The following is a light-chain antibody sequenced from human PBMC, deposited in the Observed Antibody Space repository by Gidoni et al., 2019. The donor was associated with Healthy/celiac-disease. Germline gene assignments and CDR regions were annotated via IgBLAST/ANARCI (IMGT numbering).Light chain of an antibody. Sequence: DIQITQSPSSLSASVGDRVTIPCRASQSISSYLNWYQQKPGKAPKLLIDAASSLQSGVPSRFSGSGSGTDFTLTISRLQPEDFATYYWQQSYSTTRTFGQGTKLEIK. CDR2: AAS. CDR3: QQSYSTTRT. V-gene: IGKV1-39*01. J-gene: IGKJ2*01. CDR1: QSISSY.